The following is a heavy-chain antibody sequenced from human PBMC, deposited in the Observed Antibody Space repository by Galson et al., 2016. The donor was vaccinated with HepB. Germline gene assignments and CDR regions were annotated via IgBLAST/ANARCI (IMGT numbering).Heavy chain of an antibody. V-gene: IGHV3-53*01. Sequence: SLSPSCTVSGFSVRSSYMTWVRQAPGKGLVWVSFIYAGGSTYYGDSMKGRFTISRDNSKNTLYLQMNSLRGEDTAVYYCVRDSAAAWGFFDHWGQGSLVTVSS. CDR3: VRDSAAAWGFFDH. CDR2: IYAGGST. CDR1: GFSVRSSY. J-gene: IGHJ4*02. D-gene: IGHD6-13*01.